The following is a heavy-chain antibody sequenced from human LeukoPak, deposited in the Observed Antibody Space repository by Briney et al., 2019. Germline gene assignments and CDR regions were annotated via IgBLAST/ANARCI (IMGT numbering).Heavy chain of an antibody. CDR1: GFTFSSYA. J-gene: IGHJ4*02. Sequence: PGGSLRLSCAASGFTFSSYAMSWVRQAPGKGLEWVSGISDSGGSTYYAESVKGRFTISRDNSKNTLFLQMNSLRAEDTALYYCAKGDGSGSYPLDYWGQGTLVTVSS. V-gene: IGHV3-23*01. D-gene: IGHD3-10*01. CDR3: AKGDGSGSYPLDY. CDR2: ISDSGGST.